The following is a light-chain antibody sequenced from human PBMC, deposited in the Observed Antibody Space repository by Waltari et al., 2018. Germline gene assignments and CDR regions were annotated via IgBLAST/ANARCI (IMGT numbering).Light chain of an antibody. V-gene: IGKV3-20*01. CDR2: DAS. Sequence: EIVLTQSPDTLSLSPGDRATLSCRAGQSVSRTLAWYQQKPGQAPRLLIYDASSRATGVPDRFSGSGSGTDFSRTISRLEPEDFAVYYCQKYGTLPATFGQGTKVEIK. CDR1: QSVSRT. J-gene: IGKJ1*01. CDR3: QKYGTLPAT.